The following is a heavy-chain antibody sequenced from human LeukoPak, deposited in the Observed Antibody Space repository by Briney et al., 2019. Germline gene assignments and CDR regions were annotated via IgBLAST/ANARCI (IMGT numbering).Heavy chain of an antibody. CDR3: ARGPTGLGDAFDI. CDR2: IIPIFGTA. J-gene: IGHJ3*02. Sequence: ASVKVSCKASGGTFSSYAISWVRQAPGQGLEWMGGIIPIFGTANYAQKFQGRVTITAAESTSTAYMQLSSLRSEDTAVYYCARGPTGLGDAFDIWGQGTMVTVSS. V-gene: IGHV1-69*01. D-gene: IGHD3-10*01. CDR1: GGTFSSYA.